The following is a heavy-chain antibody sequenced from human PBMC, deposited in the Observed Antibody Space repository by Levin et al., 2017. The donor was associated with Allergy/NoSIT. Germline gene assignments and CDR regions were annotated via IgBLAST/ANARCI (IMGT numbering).Heavy chain of an antibody. J-gene: IGHJ4*02. V-gene: IGHV4-39*01. CDR1: GGSISSSSYY. Sequence: SETLSLTCSVSGGSISSSSYYWGWIRQPPGEGLEWIGSIYYSGSTYYNPSLKSRVTISVDTSKNQFSLKLSSVTAADTAVYYCARHGYIDSSGYYAFDYWGQGTLVTVSS. D-gene: IGHD3-22*01. CDR2: IYYSGST. CDR3: ARHGYIDSSGYYAFDY.